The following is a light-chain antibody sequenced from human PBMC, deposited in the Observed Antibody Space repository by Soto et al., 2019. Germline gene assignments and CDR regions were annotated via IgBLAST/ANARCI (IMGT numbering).Light chain of an antibody. V-gene: IGKV1-12*01. J-gene: IGKJ2*01. CDR2: AAS. CDR3: QQADRFPPT. CDR1: QGVSTW. Sequence: DIQMTQSPSSVSASVGDRVTITCRASQGVSTWLAWYQQKPGKAPELLIYAASSLQSGVPSRFSGSGSGTDFTLTISSLQPQDSATYYCQQADRFPPTFGQGTNLDIK.